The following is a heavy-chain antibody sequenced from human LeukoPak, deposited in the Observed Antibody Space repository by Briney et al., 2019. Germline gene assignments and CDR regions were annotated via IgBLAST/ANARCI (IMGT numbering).Heavy chain of an antibody. CDR3: AKVFGGSGGSYFFDY. CDR2: ISYDGSNK. Sequence: PGRSLRLSCAASGFTFSSYAMHWVRQAPGKGLEWVAVISYDGSNKYYADSVKGRFTISRDNSKNTLYLQMNSLRAEDTAVYYCAKVFGGSGGSYFFDYWGQGTLVTVSS. J-gene: IGHJ4*02. V-gene: IGHV3-30-3*01. CDR1: GFTFSSYA. D-gene: IGHD1-26*01.